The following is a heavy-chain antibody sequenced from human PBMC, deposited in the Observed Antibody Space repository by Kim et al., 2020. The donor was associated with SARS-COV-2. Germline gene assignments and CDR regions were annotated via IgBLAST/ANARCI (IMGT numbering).Heavy chain of an antibody. CDR3: VRDSDSSGNDAFDI. Sequence: GGSLRLSCAVSGFTFSAYSMHWVRQAPGKGLEWVSAISASSSSIFHEDSVKGRFTISRDNAKNSLYLQMNSLRDEDTAVYYCVRDSDSSGNDAFDIWGQGAMVTVSS. CDR1: GFTFSAYS. J-gene: IGHJ3*02. V-gene: IGHV3-21*01. CDR2: ISASSSSI. D-gene: IGHD3-22*01.